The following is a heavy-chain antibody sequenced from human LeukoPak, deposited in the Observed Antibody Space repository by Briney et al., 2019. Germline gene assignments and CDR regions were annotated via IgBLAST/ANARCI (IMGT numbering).Heavy chain of an antibody. J-gene: IGHJ4*02. D-gene: IGHD1-26*01. CDR3: ATWRELGRAFDY. Sequence: PSETLSLTCTVSGGSISSYYWNWIRQPPGKGLEWVGYVYYSGTTTYNPSLESRVTISVDTSKNQFSLNLSSVNAADTAVYYSATWRELGRAFDYWGQGTLVTVSS. CDR1: GGSISSYY. CDR2: VYYSGTT. V-gene: IGHV4-59*03.